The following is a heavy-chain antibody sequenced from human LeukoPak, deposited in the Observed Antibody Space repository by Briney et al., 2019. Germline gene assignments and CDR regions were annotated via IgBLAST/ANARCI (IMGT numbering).Heavy chain of an antibody. CDR1: GFTFSSYA. CDR3: AKAYKADY. CDR2: ISGSSGGGST. Sequence: GGSLRLSCAASGFTFSSYAMSWVRQAPGKGLEWVSAISGSSGGGSTYYADSVKGRFTISRDNSKNTLYLQMNSLGAEDTAIYYCAKAYKADYWGQGTLVTVSS. D-gene: IGHD1-14*01. V-gene: IGHV3-23*01. J-gene: IGHJ4*02.